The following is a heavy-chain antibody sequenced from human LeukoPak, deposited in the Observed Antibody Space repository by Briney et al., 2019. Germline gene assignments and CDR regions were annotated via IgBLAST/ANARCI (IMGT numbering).Heavy chain of an antibody. D-gene: IGHD2-21*02. Sequence: SETLSLTCTVSGGSISSYYWSWIRQPPGKGLEWIGYIYYSGSTNYNPSLRGRVVISLDTSKNHFSLELSSVTAADTALYYCAGRSVVTAINFDSFDIWGQGTMVTVSS. CDR2: IYYSGST. CDR1: GGSISSYY. CDR3: AGRSVVTAINFDSFDI. V-gene: IGHV4-59*08. J-gene: IGHJ3*02.